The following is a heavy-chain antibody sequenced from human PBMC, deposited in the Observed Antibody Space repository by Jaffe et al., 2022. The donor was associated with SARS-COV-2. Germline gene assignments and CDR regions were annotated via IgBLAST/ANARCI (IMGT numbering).Heavy chain of an antibody. CDR3: ARHRGVEQSSIIDY. Sequence: QLQLQESGPGLVKPSETQSLTCTVSGDSVNINGYYWGWIRHPPGKGLEWIGIIHYSGSTWYNPSLKSRVTMSVDTSKKQFSLKVFSVTAADTAVYYCARHRGVEQSSIIDYWGQGILVTVSS. D-gene: IGHD3-10*01. CDR2: IHYSGST. CDR1: GDSVNINGYY. V-gene: IGHV4-39*01. J-gene: IGHJ4*02.